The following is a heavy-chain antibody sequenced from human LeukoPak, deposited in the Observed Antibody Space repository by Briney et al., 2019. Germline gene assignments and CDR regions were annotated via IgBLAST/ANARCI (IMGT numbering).Heavy chain of an antibody. CDR3: ARGPPSALLYCNGRNCYSGLFDP. Sequence: SVNVSCKASGGTFSNYAISWLRQAPGQGLEWMGGIIPIFGTANYAQKFQGRVTITADESTSTAYMELSSLRPEDTAMYYCARGPPSALLYCNGRNCYSGLFDPWGQGALVTVSS. D-gene: IGHD2-15*01. CDR2: IIPIFGTA. CDR1: GGTFSNYA. V-gene: IGHV1-69*01. J-gene: IGHJ5*02.